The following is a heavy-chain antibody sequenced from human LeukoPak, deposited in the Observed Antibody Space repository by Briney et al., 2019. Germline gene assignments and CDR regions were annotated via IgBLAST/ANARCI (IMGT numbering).Heavy chain of an antibody. Sequence: SGGSLRLSCAASGFTFSSYGMHWVRQAPGKGLEWVAVIWYDGSNKYYADSVKGRFTISRDNSKYTLYLQMNSLRAEDTAVYYCARDPYSGSYPPPYFDYWGQGTLVTVSS. D-gene: IGHD1-26*01. CDR2: IWYDGSNK. V-gene: IGHV3-33*01. J-gene: IGHJ4*02. CDR3: ARDPYSGSYPPPYFDY. CDR1: GFTFSSYG.